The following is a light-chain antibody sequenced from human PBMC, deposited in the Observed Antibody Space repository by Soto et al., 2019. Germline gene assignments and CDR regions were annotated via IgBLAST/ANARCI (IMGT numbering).Light chain of an antibody. CDR2: EVS. V-gene: IGLV2-18*02. Sequence: QSVLTQPPSVSGSPGQSVAVSCTGTSSDVGSYNRVSWYQQPPGTAPKLITYEVSNRPSGVPDRFSGSKSGNTASLTISGLQAEDEADYYCSSFTSSTTYVFGTGTKVTVL. CDR3: SSFTSSTTYV. J-gene: IGLJ1*01. CDR1: SSDVGSYNR.